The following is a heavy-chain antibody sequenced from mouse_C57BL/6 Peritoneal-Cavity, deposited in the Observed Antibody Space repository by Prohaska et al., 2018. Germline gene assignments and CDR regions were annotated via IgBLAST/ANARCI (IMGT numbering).Heavy chain of an antibody. D-gene: IGHD1-1*01. CDR2: IYPGSGNT. Sequence: QVQLKQSGAELVRPGASVKLSCKASGYTFTDYYINWVKQRPGQALEWIARIYPGSGNTYYNEKFKGKATLTAEKSSSTADMQLSSLTSEDSDVYVCARDSSPYWYCDVWGTGTTVTVSA. CDR3: ARDSSPYWYCDV. J-gene: IGHJ1*03. CDR1: GYTFTDYY. V-gene: IGHV1-76*01.